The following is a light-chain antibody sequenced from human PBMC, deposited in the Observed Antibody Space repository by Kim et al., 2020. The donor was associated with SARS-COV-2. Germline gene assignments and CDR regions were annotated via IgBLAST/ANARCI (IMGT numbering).Light chain of an antibody. CDR2: AVS. J-gene: IGKJ2*03. CDR1: QSVSTS. V-gene: IGKV1-39*01. CDR3: QQSHGFPYS. Sequence: ASVGNRVTITCRASQSVSTSLNWYQHQPGKAPKLLIYAVSSLQGEVPSRFSGSGSGTDFTLTITSLQPEDSGIYYCQQSHGFPYSFGQGTKLEIK.